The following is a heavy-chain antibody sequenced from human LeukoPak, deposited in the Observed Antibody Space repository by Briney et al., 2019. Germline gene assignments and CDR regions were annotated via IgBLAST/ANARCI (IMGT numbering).Heavy chain of an antibody. D-gene: IGHD3-22*01. J-gene: IGHJ5*02. CDR3: ARDSTMSWFDP. CDR2: IYYSGST. V-gene: IGHV4-59*01. CDR1: GGSISSYY. Sequence: SETLSLTCTVSGGSISSYYWSWIRQPPGKGLEWIGCIYYSGSTNYNPSLKSRVTISVDTSKNQFSLKLSSVTAADTAVYYCARDSTMSWFDPWGRGTLVTVSS.